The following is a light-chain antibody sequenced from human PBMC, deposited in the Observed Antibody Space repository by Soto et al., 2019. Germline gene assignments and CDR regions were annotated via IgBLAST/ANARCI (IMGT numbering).Light chain of an antibody. J-gene: IGKJ1*01. CDR3: QQYGSSPRT. V-gene: IGKV3-20*01. CDR2: DAS. Sequence: EIVLTQSPGTLPLSPGERATLSCRASQSINSNYLAWYQQKPGQPPRLLIYDASSRATGIPDRFSGSGSGTDFTLTISRLEPEDFAVYYCQQYGSSPRTFGQGTKVDIK. CDR1: QSINSNY.